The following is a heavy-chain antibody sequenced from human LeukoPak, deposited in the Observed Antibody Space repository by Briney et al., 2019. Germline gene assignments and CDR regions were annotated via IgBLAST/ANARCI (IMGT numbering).Heavy chain of an antibody. V-gene: IGHV1-18*01. CDR2: ISAYNGNT. CDR1: GYTFTSYG. J-gene: IGHJ4*02. Sequence: ASVNVSFKASGYTFTSYGNSWVRQPPGQGLEWMGWISAYNGNTNYAQKPQSRVTMTTETSTSTAYMALRSLRSDDAAVYYCARVSQLTFDYWGQGTLVTVSS. D-gene: IGHD4/OR15-4a*01. CDR3: ARVSQLTFDY.